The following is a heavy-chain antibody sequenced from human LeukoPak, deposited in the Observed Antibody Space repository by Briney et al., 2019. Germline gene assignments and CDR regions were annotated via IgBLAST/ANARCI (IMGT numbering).Heavy chain of an antibody. CDR1: GFTFSSYW. J-gene: IGHJ4*02. Sequence: AGGPLRLSCAASGFTFSSYWMNWVRQAPGKGLVWVSRIASDGSSTTYADSVKGRFSISRDNAKNTLYLQMNSLRVEDTAVYYCARGRPHGNDYWGQGTLVTVSS. CDR2: IASDGSST. CDR3: ARGRPHGNDY. D-gene: IGHD4-23*01. V-gene: IGHV3-74*01.